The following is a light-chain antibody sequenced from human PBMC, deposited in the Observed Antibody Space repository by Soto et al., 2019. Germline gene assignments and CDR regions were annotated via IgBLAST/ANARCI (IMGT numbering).Light chain of an antibody. J-gene: IGKJ5*01. CDR3: HQYGTLIT. Sequence: EIVLTQSPGTLSLSPGDRASLSCGASEWFSGKNLAWYQHKPGQSPRLLIYSSCISASGVPDRFRGSGSGTVFTLTIPRLEPEDFAFYYCHQYGTLITFGQGKSLETK. V-gene: IGKV3-20*01. CDR2: SSC. CDR1: EWFSGKN.